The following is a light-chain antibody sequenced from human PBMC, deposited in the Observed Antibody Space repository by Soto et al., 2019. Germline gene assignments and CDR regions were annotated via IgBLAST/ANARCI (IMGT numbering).Light chain of an antibody. CDR1: QSVSSSY. Sequence: DIVLTQSPGTLSLSPGERATLSCRASQSVSSSYLAWYQQKPGQAPRLLIYGASSRATGIPDRFSGSGSGTDFTLTISRLEPEDFAVYYCQQYGSSPRTLGQGTKVDI. CDR2: GAS. V-gene: IGKV3-20*01. CDR3: QQYGSSPRT. J-gene: IGKJ1*01.